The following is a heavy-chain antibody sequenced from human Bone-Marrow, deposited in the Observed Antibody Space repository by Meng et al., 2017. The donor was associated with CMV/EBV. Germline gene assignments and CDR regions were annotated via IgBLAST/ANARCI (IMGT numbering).Heavy chain of an antibody. CDR1: GFIVSSDN. CDR2: THGGGTT. V-gene: IGHV3-53*01. Sequence: GESLKISCAASGFIVSSDNMNWVRQSPGKGLEWVSVTHGGGTTYYADSVQGRFIISRDDSKNTVFLQMNSLRVEDTAVYYCAGDPGLPNGMDVWGQGTTVTVSS. CDR3: AGDPGLPNGMDV. D-gene: IGHD4-11*01. J-gene: IGHJ6*02.